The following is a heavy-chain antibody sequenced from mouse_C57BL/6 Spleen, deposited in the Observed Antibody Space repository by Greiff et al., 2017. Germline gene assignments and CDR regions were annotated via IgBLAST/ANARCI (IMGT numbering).Heavy chain of an antibody. CDR1: GFSLTSYA. Sequence: VMLVESGPGLVAPSQSLSITCTVSGFSLTSYAISWVRQPPGKGLEWLGVIWTGGGTNYNSALKSRLSISKDNSKSQVFLKMNSLQTDDTARYYCARYGNYDPLYYFDYWGQGTTLTVSS. J-gene: IGHJ2*01. V-gene: IGHV2-9-1*01. CDR3: ARYGNYDPLYYFDY. D-gene: IGHD2-1*01. CDR2: IWTGGGT.